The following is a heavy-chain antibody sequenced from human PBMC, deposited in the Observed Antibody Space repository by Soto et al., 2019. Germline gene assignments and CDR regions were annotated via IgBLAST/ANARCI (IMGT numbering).Heavy chain of an antibody. J-gene: IGHJ4*02. Sequence: QVRLVQSGAEVKKTGSSVKVSCEASGTTFSNFAIGWVRQAPGQGLEWMGGIILPYGTQNYAQKFQGRVTIAAAESMPTAYMELRRLRPQDTAAHYSVRGPDYEVYFDHWGPGALVTVSA. CDR3: VRGPDYEVYFDH. D-gene: IGHD3-22*01. CDR1: GTTFSNFA. V-gene: IGHV1-69*12. CDR2: IILPYGTQ.